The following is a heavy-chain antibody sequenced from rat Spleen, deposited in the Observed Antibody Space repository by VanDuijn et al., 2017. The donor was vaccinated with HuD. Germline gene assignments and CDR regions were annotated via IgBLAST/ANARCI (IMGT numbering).Heavy chain of an antibody. J-gene: IGHJ2*01. CDR1: DYSITSSYR. V-gene: IGHV3-3*01. CDR2: INSAGST. D-gene: IGHD1-1*01. Sequence: MQLQESGPGLVKPSQSLSLTCSVTDYSITSSYRWTWIRKFPGNKLEWMAYINSAGSTVYNPSLTSRISITRDTSRNQFFLHLNSVTTEDTATYYCARARYSGGRLDYWGQGVVVTVSS. CDR3: ARARYSGGRLDY.